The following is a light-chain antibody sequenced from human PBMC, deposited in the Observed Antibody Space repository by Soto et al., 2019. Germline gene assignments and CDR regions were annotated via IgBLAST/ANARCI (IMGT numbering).Light chain of an antibody. J-gene: IGLJ1*01. CDR2: EVS. Sequence: QSVLTQPPSASGSPGQSVTISCTGTSSDVGAYDFVSWYQQHPDKAPKLMIYEVSNRPSGVSYRFTGSKSVNTATLTISGLQAEDEADYYCSSYTTSSTRVFGTGTKVTVL. CDR1: SSDVGAYDF. CDR3: SSYTTSSTRV. V-gene: IGLV2-14*03.